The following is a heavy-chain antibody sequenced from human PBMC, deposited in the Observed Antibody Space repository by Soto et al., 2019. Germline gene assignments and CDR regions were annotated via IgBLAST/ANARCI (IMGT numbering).Heavy chain of an antibody. D-gene: IGHD1-26*01. V-gene: IGHV3-21*01. Sequence: GGSLRLSCAASGFTFSSYSMNWVRQAPGKGLEWVSSISSSSSYIYYADSVKGRFTISRDNAKNSLYLQMNSLRAEDTAVYYCARDFSHRGSYYWFDPWGQGTLVTVSS. CDR1: GFTFSSYS. CDR2: ISSSSSYI. J-gene: IGHJ5*02. CDR3: ARDFSHRGSYYWFDP.